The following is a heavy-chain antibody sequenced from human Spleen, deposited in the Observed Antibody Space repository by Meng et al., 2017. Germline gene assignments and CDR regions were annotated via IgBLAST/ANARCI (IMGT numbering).Heavy chain of an antibody. J-gene: IGHJ6*02. D-gene: IGHD3-10*01. CDR1: GYSFTRYW. CDR3: ARHRYYGSGYYYYGMDV. CDR2: IYPGDSES. Sequence: GGSLRLSCKGSGYSFTRYWIGWVRQMPGKGLEWMGIIYPGDSESRYSPSLQGQVTISADKSISTAYLQWSSLKASDTAMYYCARHRYYGSGYYYYGMDVWGQGNTV. V-gene: IGHV5-51*01.